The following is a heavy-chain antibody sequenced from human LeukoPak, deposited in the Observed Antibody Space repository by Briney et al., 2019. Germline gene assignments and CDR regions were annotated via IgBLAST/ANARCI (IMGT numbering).Heavy chain of an antibody. D-gene: IGHD1-26*01. CDR3: ARGGSYISVDLGY. J-gene: IGHJ4*02. Sequence: GGSLGLSCAASGFTFSSYWMHWVRQAPGKGLVWVSRINSDGSSTSYADSVKGRFTISRDNAKNTLYLQMNSLRAEDTAVYYCARGGSYISVDLGYWGQGTLVTVSS. CDR2: INSDGSST. CDR1: GFTFSSYW. V-gene: IGHV3-74*01.